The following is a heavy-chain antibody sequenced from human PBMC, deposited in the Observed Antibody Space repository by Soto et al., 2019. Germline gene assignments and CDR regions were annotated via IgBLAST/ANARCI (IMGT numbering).Heavy chain of an antibody. J-gene: IGHJ4*02. CDR1: GGSFIIRSLY. V-gene: IGHV4-39*01. CDR2: FFSGNT. Sequence: SETLSLTCTVSGGSFIIRSLYWGWVRQPPGKGLEWIGTFFSGNTYSNPSLKSRVSISVDTSKRQFSLKLRSVAAADTAIYYCATTRGLAVGGSFDYWGQGALVTVSS. D-gene: IGHD6-13*01. CDR3: ATTRGLAVGGSFDY.